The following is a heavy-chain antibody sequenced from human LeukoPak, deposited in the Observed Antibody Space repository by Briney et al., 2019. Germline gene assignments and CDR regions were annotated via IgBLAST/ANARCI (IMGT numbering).Heavy chain of an antibody. J-gene: IGHJ4*02. Sequence: GGSLRLSCAASGFTFSDYYMSWIRQAPGKGLEWVSYISTSGTTIYYVDSVKGRFTISRDNAENSLFLQMNSLRAEDTPVYYCARGSAIFGHWGPGTLVTVSS. V-gene: IGHV3-11*01. CDR3: ARGSAIFGH. CDR2: ISTSGTTI. D-gene: IGHD3-3*02. CDR1: GFTFSDYY.